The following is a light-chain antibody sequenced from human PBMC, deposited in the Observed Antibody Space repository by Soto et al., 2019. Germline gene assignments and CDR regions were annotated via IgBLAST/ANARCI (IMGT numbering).Light chain of an antibody. V-gene: IGLV2-14*01. CDR2: EVS. J-gene: IGLJ3*02. CDR3: HSYTSTSSRV. CDR1: RSDVGGYNY. Sequence: QSALTQPASVSGSPGQSITISCTGTRSDVGGYNYVSWYQQHPGKAPKLMIYEVSNRPSGVSNRFSGSKSGNTASLTISGLQAEDEADYYCHSYTSTSSRVFGGGTKLTVL.